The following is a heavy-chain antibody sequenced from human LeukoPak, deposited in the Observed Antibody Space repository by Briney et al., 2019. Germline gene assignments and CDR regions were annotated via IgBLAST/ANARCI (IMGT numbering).Heavy chain of an antibody. Sequence: GGSLRLSCGASGFNLRSYEMKWVREAPGEGLEGGSYITSSGSTIYYADSVKGRLPISRDNAKNSLYLQMNSLRAEDTAVYYCARDAGLDYWGQGTLVTVSS. V-gene: IGHV3-48*03. CDR3: ARDAGLDY. CDR2: ITSSGSTI. J-gene: IGHJ4*02. CDR1: GFNLRSYE.